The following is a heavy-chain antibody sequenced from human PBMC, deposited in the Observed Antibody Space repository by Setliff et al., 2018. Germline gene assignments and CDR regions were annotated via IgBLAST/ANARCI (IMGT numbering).Heavy chain of an antibody. J-gene: IGHJ4*02. D-gene: IGHD3-16*01. V-gene: IGHV3-7*03. Sequence: PGGSLRLSCATSGFTFRDYSLTWVRQAPGKGLEWVASINQDGGGESYVDPVKGRFTISRDNAKNSLYLQMNSLRVEDTAVYYCAKGGTHESDYWGQGTLVTVSS. CDR2: INQDGGGE. CDR1: GFTFRDYS. CDR3: AKGGTHESDY.